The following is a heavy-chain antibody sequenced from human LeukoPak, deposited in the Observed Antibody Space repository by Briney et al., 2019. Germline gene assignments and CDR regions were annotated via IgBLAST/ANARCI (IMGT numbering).Heavy chain of an antibody. D-gene: IGHD4-23*01. CDR2: IYHSGST. CDR3: ARDPDYGGNRDAFDI. CDR1: GGSISSSNW. J-gene: IGHJ3*02. Sequence: SETLSLTCAVSGGSISSSNWWGWVRQPPGKGLEWIGEIYHSGSTNYNPSLKSRVTISVDRSKNQFSLKLSSVTAADTAVYYCARDPDYGGNRDAFDIWGQGTMVTVSS. V-gene: IGHV4-4*02.